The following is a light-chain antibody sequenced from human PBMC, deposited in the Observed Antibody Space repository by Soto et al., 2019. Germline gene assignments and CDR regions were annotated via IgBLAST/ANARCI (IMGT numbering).Light chain of an antibody. CDR2: EVT. Sequence: QSALTQPASVSGSPGQSITISCTGTNSDFVDYNYVSWYQQHPGKAPKLMIYEVTNRPSGVSTRFSGSKSGNTASLTISGLQTEDEADYHCSSYTSTSTVLFGGGTTVTVL. CDR3: SSYTSTSTVL. V-gene: IGLV2-14*01. CDR1: NSDFVDYNY. J-gene: IGLJ2*01.